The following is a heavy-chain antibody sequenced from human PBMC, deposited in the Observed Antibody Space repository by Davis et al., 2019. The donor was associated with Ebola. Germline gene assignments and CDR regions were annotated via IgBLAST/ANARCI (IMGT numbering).Heavy chain of an antibody. CDR3: ARETTRVFDY. V-gene: IGHV3-30-3*01. CDR2: ISYDGSNK. J-gene: IGHJ4*02. D-gene: IGHD1/OR15-1a*01. CDR1: GFTFSSYA. Sequence: GESLKISCAASGFTFSSYAMHWVRQAPGKGLEWVALISYDGSNKYYADSVKGRFTISRDNSKNTLYLQMNSLRAEETAVYYCARETTRVFDYWGQGTLVTVSS.